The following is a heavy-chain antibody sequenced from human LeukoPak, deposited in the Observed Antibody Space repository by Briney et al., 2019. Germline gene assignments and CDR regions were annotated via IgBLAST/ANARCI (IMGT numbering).Heavy chain of an antibody. V-gene: IGHV1-2*02. CDR3: ARLRDYSASWRGSASRY. Sequence: ASVKVSCKASGYTFTSYYMHWVRQAPGQGLEWMGWINPNSGGTNYAQKFQGRVTLTRDTSIDTAYMELSSLNINDTAVYYCARLRDYSASWRGSASRYWGQGTLVTVSS. D-gene: IGHD4-11*01. CDR1: GYTFTSYY. J-gene: IGHJ4*02. CDR2: INPNSGGT.